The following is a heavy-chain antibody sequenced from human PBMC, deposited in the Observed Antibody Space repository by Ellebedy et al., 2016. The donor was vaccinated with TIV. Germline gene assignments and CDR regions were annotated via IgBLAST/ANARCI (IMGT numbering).Heavy chain of an antibody. CDR3: ARDYGDYVSESLNWYFDL. Sequence: SETLSLTCAVYGGSFSGYYWSWIRQPPGKGLEWIGYIYYSGSTNYNPSLKSRVTISVDTSKNQFSLKLSSVTAADTAVYYCARDYGDYVSESLNWYFDLWGRGTLVTVSS. CDR2: IYYSGST. V-gene: IGHV4-59*12. CDR1: GGSFSGYY. J-gene: IGHJ2*01. D-gene: IGHD4-17*01.